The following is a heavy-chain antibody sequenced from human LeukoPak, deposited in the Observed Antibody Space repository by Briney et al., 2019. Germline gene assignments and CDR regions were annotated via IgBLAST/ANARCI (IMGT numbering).Heavy chain of an antibody. J-gene: IGHJ4*02. D-gene: IGHD3-22*01. CDR1: GGSISSYY. CDR3: ARDQYYYDSSGYLFDY. CDR2: IYTSGST. Sequence: SETLSLTCTVSGGSISSYYWSWIRQPAGKGLEWIGRIYTSGSTNYNPSLKSRVTMSVDTSKNQFSLKLSFVAAADTAVYYCARDQYYYDSSGYLFDYWGQGTLVTVSS. V-gene: IGHV4-4*07.